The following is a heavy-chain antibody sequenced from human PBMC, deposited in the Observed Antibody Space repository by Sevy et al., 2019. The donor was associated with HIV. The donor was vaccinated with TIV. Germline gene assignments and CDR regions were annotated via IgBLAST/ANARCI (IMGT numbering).Heavy chain of an antibody. J-gene: IGHJ5*02. V-gene: IGHV3-48*01. D-gene: IGHD2-2*01. CDR2: ITSGSSTI. CDR3: ARDTAGCSSTSCYSP. Sequence: GGSLRLSCAASGFTFSTYSMNWVRQAPGKGLEWVSYITSGSSTIYYTDSVKGRFTISRDNAKNSLYLQMNSLRAEDTAVYYCARDTAGCSSTSCYSPWGQGTLVTVSS. CDR1: GFTFSTYS.